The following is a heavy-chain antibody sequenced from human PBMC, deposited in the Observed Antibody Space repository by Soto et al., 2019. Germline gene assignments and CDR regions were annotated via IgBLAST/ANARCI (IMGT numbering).Heavy chain of an antibody. CDR2: MHYSGCT. CDR1: GDSVTSHF. D-gene: IGHD6-13*01. CDR3: ARGYSSSWYADV. V-gene: IGHV4-59*02. Sequence: PSEPLSLTCSFSGDSVTSHFFTWIWQSPEKGLEWFGYMHYSGCTNYNPALKSRVTISVDTSKNQFSLKLSSVTAADTAVYYCARGYSSSWYADVWGQGTTVTVSS. J-gene: IGHJ6*02.